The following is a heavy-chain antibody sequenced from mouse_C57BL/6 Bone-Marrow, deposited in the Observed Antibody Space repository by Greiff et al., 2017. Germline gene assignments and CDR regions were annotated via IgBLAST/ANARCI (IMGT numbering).Heavy chain of an antibody. CDR2: ISSGGSYT. Sequence: EVMLVESGGDLVKPGGSLKLSCAASGFTFSSYGMSWVRQTPDKRLEWVATISSGGSYTYYPDSVKGRFTISRDNAKNTLYLQMSSLKSEDTAMYYCARLRGNYVPFFAYWGQGTLVTVSA. CDR3: ARLRGNYVPFFAY. CDR1: GFTFSSYG. J-gene: IGHJ3*01. V-gene: IGHV5-6*01. D-gene: IGHD2-1*01.